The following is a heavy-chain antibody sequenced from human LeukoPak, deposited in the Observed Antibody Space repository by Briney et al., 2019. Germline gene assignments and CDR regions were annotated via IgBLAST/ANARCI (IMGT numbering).Heavy chain of an antibody. CDR2: IKQDGSEK. CDR3: AKTAAAGYLHDAFDI. D-gene: IGHD6-13*01. V-gene: IGHV3-7*03. J-gene: IGHJ3*02. Sequence: GGSLRLSCAASGFTFSSYWMSWVRQAPGRGLEWVANIKQDGSEKYYVDSVKGRFTISRDNAKNSLYLQMNSLRAEDTALYYCAKTAAAGYLHDAFDIWGQGTMVTVSS. CDR1: GFTFSSYW.